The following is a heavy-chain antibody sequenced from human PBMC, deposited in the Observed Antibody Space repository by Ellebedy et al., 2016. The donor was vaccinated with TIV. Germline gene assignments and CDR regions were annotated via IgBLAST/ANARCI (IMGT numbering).Heavy chain of an antibody. D-gene: IGHD3-22*01. CDR1: GFTFSSYW. Sequence: GESLKISCAASGFTFSSYWMSWVRQAPGQGLVWVSRISTDGSSATYADSVKGRFTISRDNPKNTLFLQMNSLRAEDTAVCYCARVSAVVVIHDAFDIWGQGTMVTVSS. V-gene: IGHV3-74*01. CDR2: ISTDGSSA. CDR3: ARVSAVVVIHDAFDI. J-gene: IGHJ3*02.